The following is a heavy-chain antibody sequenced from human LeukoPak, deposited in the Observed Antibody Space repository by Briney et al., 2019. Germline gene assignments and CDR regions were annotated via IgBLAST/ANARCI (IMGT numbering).Heavy chain of an antibody. CDR3: ARDKIRAYSGYVLDS. D-gene: IGHD6-25*01. Sequence: ASVKVSCKASGYTSTSKYMHWVRQAPGQGLQWMGIIDPNGGSTGYAQTFQGRVTMSSDTSTSTFYVELSSLKSEDTAVYYCARDKIRAYSGYVLDSWGQGTLVTVSS. J-gene: IGHJ4*02. CDR1: GYTSTSKY. V-gene: IGHV1-46*01. CDR2: IDPNGGST.